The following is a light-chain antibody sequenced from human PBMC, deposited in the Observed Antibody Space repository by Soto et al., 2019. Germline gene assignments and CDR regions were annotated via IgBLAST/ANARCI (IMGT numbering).Light chain of an antibody. CDR2: GAS. Sequence: EIVLTQSPATLSLSPGERATHSCRASQSVSSYLAWFQQKPGQAPRLLIYGASTRLTGIPVRFSGSGSGTEFILTISSLQSEDFAVYYCQQYNGWPLTFGGGTKVDIK. CDR3: QQYNGWPLT. J-gene: IGKJ4*01. CDR1: QSVSSY. V-gene: IGKV3-15*01.